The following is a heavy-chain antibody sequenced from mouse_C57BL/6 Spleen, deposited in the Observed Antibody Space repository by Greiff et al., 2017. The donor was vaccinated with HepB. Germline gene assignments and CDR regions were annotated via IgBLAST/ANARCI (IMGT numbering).Heavy chain of an antibody. J-gene: IGHJ4*01. V-gene: IGHV1-64*01. CDR1: GYTFTRYW. CDR3: ARKLDDAMDY. CDR2: IHPNSGST. D-gene: IGHD1-3*01. Sequence: VQLQQPGAELVKPGASVKLSCKASGYTFTRYWMHWVKQRPGQGLEWIGMIHPNSGSTNYNEKFKSKATLTVDKSSSTAYMQLSSLTSEDAAVYYCARKLDDAMDYWGQGTSVTVSS.